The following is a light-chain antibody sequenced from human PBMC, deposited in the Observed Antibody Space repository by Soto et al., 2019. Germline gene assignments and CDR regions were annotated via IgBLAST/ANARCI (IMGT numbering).Light chain of an antibody. CDR3: QHYKMYSPWT. CDR2: DVS. CDR1: QSITTW. Sequence: DSQMTQSPSTVSAYVGDSVTITCRASQSITTWLAWYQQRPGKAPKLLIYDVSSLQSRVPSRFSGSGSGTEFTLTVSSLQPDDFATYYCQHYKMYSPWTFGQGTKVEIK. V-gene: IGKV1-5*01. J-gene: IGKJ1*01.